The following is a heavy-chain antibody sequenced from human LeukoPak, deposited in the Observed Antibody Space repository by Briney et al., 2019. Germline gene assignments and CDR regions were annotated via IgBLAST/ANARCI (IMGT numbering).Heavy chain of an antibody. D-gene: IGHD2-2*01. J-gene: IGHJ6*03. CDR2: ISGSGGST. V-gene: IGHV3-23*01. Sequence: GGTLGLSCAASGFTFSSYGLSWVRQAPGKGLEWVSAISGSGGSTYYADSVKGRFTISRDNSKNTLYLQTNSLRAEDTAVYYCAKSLESTNYYYHMDVWGKGTTVTIPS. CDR1: GFTFSSYG. CDR3: AKSLESTNYYYHMDV.